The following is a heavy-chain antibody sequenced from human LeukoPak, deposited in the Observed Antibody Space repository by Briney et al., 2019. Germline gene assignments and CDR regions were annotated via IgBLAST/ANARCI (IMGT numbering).Heavy chain of an antibody. D-gene: IGHD6-19*01. CDR2: INPSGGST. J-gene: IGHJ4*02. CDR3: ARRSGIAVAGAFDY. CDR1: GYTFTTYY. Sequence: ASVKVSCKASGYTFTTYYVHWVRQAPGQGLEWMGIINPSGGSTTYAQKFRGRLTMTGDMSTSTVYMELSSLRSEDTAVYYCARRSGIAVAGAFDYWGQGTLVTVSS. V-gene: IGHV1-46*01.